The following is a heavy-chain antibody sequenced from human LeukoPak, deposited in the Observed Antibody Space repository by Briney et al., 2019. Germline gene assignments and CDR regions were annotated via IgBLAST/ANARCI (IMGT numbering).Heavy chain of an antibody. V-gene: IGHV4-39*01. CDR1: GASFSSSTYY. CDR2: IYYSGST. CDR3: ARHAGGIAAAGTRPFDY. D-gene: IGHD6-13*01. Sequence: SETLSLTCTVSGASFSSSTYYWGWLRQPPGKGLEWIGSIYYSGSTYYNPSLKSRVTMSVDTSKNQFSLKLSSVTAADTAVYYCARHAGGIAAAGTRPFDYWGQGTLVTVSS. J-gene: IGHJ4*02.